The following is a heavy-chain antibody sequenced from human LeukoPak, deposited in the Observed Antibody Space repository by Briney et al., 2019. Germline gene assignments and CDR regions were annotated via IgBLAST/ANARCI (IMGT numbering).Heavy chain of an antibody. D-gene: IGHD5-24*01. CDR1: GFTFSSYW. V-gene: IGHV3-7*04. CDR2: IKQDGSEK. J-gene: IGHJ4*02. Sequence: GGSLRLSCAASGFTFSSYWMSWVRQAPGKGLEWVANIKQDGSEKYYVDSVKGRFTISRDNSKNTLYLQMNSLRAEDTAVYYCARVLEMATIDYWGQGTLVTVSS. CDR3: ARVLEMATIDY.